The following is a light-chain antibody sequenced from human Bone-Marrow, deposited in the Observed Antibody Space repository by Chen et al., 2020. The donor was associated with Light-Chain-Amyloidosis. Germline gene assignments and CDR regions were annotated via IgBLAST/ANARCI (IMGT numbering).Light chain of an antibody. V-gene: IGLV1-40*01. CDR3: SSRDTTGNHLL. Sequence: QSVLTQPPSASGTPGQRVTISCSGSSSNIGAGYDVHWYPQLPGTAPKLLIYGNHIRPSGVPERCSGASSGNAASLTITGAQAEDEADYHCSSRDTTGNHLLFGGGTKLTVL. CDR2: GNH. CDR1: SSNIGAGYD. J-gene: IGLJ2*01.